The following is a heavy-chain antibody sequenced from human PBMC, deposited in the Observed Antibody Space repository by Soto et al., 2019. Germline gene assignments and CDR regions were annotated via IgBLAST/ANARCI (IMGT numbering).Heavy chain of an antibody. D-gene: IGHD6-13*01. V-gene: IGHV1-8*01. CDR2: MNPNSGNT. J-gene: IGHJ5*02. Sequence: GASVNVSCKASGYTFTSYDINWVRQATGQGLEWMGWMNPNSGNTGYAQKFQGRVTMTRNTSISTAYMELSSLRSEDTAVYYCASSIRYSSSWYDRGFDPWGQGTLVTVSS. CDR1: GYTFTSYD. CDR3: ASSIRYSSSWYDRGFDP.